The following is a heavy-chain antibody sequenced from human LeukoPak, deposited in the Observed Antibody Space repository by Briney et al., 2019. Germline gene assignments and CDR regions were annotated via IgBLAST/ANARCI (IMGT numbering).Heavy chain of an antibody. V-gene: IGHV4-4*02. D-gene: IGHD3-22*01. Sequence: PSETLSLTCAVSGGSISSSNWWSWVRQPPGKGLEWIGEIYHSGSTNYNPSLKSRVTISVDKSKNQFSLKLSSVTAADTAVYYCARVSGNYYDSSGSLGYWGQGTLVTVSS. CDR3: ARVSGNYYDSSGSLGY. CDR2: IYHSGST. CDR1: GGSISSSNW. J-gene: IGHJ4*02.